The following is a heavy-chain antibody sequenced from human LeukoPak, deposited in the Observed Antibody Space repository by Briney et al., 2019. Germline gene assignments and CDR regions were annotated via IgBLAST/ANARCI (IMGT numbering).Heavy chain of an antibody. CDR3: AKDRFQLTGDSVSAFDI. J-gene: IGHJ3*02. Sequence: GGTLRLSCAASGFTFSSYGMSWVRQAPGKGLEWVSAISGSGGSTYYADSVKGRFTISRDNSKNTLYLQMNSLRAEDTAVYYCAKDRFQLTGDSVSAFDIWGQGTMVTVSA. V-gene: IGHV3-23*01. CDR1: GFTFSSYG. CDR2: ISGSGGST. D-gene: IGHD7-27*01.